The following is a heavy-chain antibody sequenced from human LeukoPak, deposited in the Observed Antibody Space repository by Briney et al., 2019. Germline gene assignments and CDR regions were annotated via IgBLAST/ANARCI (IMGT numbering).Heavy chain of an antibody. V-gene: IGHV4-38-2*02. J-gene: IGHJ4*02. D-gene: IGHD3-16*02. Sequence: SETLSLTCTVSGYSISSGYYWGWIRQPPGKGLEWIGSIYHSGSTYYNPSLKSRVTISVDTSKNQFSLKLTSVTAADTAVYYCARQTGSGLFVLPGGQGTLVTVSS. CDR1: GYSISSGYY. CDR2: IYHSGST. CDR3: ARQTGSGLFVLP.